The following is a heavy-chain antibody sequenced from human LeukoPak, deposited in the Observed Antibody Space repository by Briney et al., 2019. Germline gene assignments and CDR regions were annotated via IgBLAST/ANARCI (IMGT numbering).Heavy chain of an antibody. J-gene: IGHJ4*02. CDR2: IYYSGNT. V-gene: IGHV4-39*01. CDR1: GGSISSSSYF. Sequence: PSETLSLTCTVSGGSISSSSYFWDWIRQPPGKGLERVGSIYYSGNTYYNPSLKSRVTISIDTSKNQFSLKLSSVTAADTAVYFCARRPRGYFDYWGQGTLVTVSS. CDR3: ARRPRGYFDY.